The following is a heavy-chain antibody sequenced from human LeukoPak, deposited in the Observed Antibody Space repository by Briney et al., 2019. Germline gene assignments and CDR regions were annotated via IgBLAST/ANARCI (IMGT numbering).Heavy chain of an antibody. CDR2: INPKSGGT. CDR1: GYTFSGYY. Sequence: ASVKVSCKASGYTFSGYYMHWVRQAPGQGLEWMGCINPKSGGTNEAQKFHDRVTMTRDTSIRTAYMEVSRLRSDDTAVYYCARDKTGPTIFGVIKRYYYYMDVWGKGTTVTVSS. V-gene: IGHV1-2*02. CDR3: ARDKTGPTIFGVIKRYYYYMDV. J-gene: IGHJ6*03. D-gene: IGHD3-3*01.